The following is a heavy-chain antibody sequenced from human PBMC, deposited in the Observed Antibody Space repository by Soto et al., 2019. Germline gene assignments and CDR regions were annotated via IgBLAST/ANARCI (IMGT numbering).Heavy chain of an antibody. D-gene: IGHD4-17*01. CDR3: SSAYGDTGYFDY. V-gene: IGHV3-30-3*01. J-gene: IGHJ4*02. CDR1: GFTFSSYA. Sequence: QVQLVESGGGVVQPGRSLRLSCAASGFTFSSYAMHWVRQAPGKGLEWVAVISYDGSNKYYADSVNGRFTISRDNSKNTLYLQMTSMRAEDTAVYYCSSAYGDTGYFDYWGQGTLVTVAS. CDR2: ISYDGSNK.